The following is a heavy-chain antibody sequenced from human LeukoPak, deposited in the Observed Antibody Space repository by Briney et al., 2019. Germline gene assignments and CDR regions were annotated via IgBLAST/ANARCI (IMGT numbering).Heavy chain of an antibody. CDR2: INVDGSTK. D-gene: IGHD1-26*01. V-gene: IGHV3-7*04. CDR3: ARDLGRDAYEI. Sequence: GGSLRLSCAASGFTFSNQWMSWVRQAPGKGLEWVANINVDGSTKYLLGSVKGRFTISRDNAENSLYLQMNSLRADDTAVYYCARDLGRDAYEIWGQGTMVIVSS. CDR1: GFTFSNQW. J-gene: IGHJ3*02.